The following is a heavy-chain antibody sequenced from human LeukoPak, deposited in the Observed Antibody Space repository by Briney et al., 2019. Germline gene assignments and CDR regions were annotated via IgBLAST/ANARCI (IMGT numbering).Heavy chain of an antibody. J-gene: IGHJ4*02. Sequence: GGSLRLSCAASGFTFSTYAMTWVRQAPGKGLEWVSSITGSGGSTYYADSVKGRFTISRDNSENTVFLQMDSLRAEDTAVYYCARCRHDSSRSADYWGQGTVVTISP. CDR2: ITGSGGST. CDR3: ARCRHDSSRSADY. D-gene: IGHD6-19*01. V-gene: IGHV3-23*01. CDR1: GFTFSTYA.